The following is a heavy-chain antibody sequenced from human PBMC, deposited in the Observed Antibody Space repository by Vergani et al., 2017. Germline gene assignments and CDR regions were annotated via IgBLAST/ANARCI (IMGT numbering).Heavy chain of an antibody. Sequence: QVRLQQWGAGLVKPSETLSLTCQVYGRSFSGHHWSWVRHAPGQGPEWLGEINHSGRALYNASIQRRVTMAIDTSKSQFSLTLTSVTAADTATYYCTRGPDYSKHGYWGQGTQVTVS. V-gene: IGHV4-34*02. D-gene: IGHD4-11*01. CDR2: INHSGRA. J-gene: IGHJ4*02. CDR1: GRSFSGHH. CDR3: TRGPDYSKHGY.